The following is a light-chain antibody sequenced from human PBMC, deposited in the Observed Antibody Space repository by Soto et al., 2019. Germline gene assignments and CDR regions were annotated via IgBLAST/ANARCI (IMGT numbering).Light chain of an antibody. CDR3: LLSYNAARV. V-gene: IGLV7-46*01. J-gene: IGLJ2*01. CDR2: DTS. Sequence: QAVVTQVPSLTVSPGGTVTLTCGSSTGAVTSNHHPYWFQQKAGQAPRTLIYDTSNKHSWKPARFSGSLLGDKAALTLSGAQPEDDAQYYCLLSYNAARVFGGGTKLTVL. CDR1: TGAVTSNHH.